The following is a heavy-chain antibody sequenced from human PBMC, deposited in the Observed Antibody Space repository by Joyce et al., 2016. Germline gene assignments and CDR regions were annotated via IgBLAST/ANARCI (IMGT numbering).Heavy chain of an antibody. D-gene: IGHD3-10*01. CDR1: GYTFTGYY. J-gene: IGHJ3*02. CDR3: ATESPGKDAFDT. CDR2: INPKSGGT. Sequence: QVQLVQSGADMKKPGASVKVSCKASGYTFTGYYIHWVRQAPGQGLEWMGWINPKSGGTNFTQQFQGRVTMTRDTSISTAYMELSRLRSDDTAVYYCATESPGKDAFDTWGQGTMVTVSS. V-gene: IGHV1-2*02.